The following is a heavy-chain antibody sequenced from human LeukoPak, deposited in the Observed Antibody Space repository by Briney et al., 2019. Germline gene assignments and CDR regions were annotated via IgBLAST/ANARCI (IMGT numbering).Heavy chain of an antibody. CDR1: GFTFSDYY. V-gene: IGHV3-11*01. J-gene: IGHJ5*02. Sequence: GGSLRLSCAASGFTFSDYYMSWIRRAPGKGLEWVSYIGSSGSTIYYADSVKGRFTISRDNAKNSLYLQMNSLRAGDTAVYYCASMNMVRGVSRWFDPWGQGTLVTVSS. CDR3: ASMNMVRGVSRWFDP. CDR2: IGSSGSTI. D-gene: IGHD3-10*01.